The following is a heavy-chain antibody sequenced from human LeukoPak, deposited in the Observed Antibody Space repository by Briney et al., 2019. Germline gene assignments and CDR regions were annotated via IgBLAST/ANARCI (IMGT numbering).Heavy chain of an antibody. V-gene: IGHV1-2*02. D-gene: IGHD2-2*01. Sequence: ASVTVSCKASGYTFTGSYIHWVRQAPGQGLEWMGWINPNNGGTNYAQKFQGRVTMTRDTSITTVYMQLRSLRYDDTAVYYCARGVYCSSSSCSGGLGYYLYFMDVWGKGTTVTVSS. J-gene: IGHJ6*03. CDR3: ARGVYCSSSSCSGGLGYYLYFMDV. CDR2: INPNNGGT. CDR1: GYTFTGSY.